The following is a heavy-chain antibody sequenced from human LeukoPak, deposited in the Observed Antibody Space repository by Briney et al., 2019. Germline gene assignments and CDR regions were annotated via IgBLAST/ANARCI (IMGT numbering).Heavy chain of an antibody. CDR1: GYTFTSYG. CDR3: AREDYDRGYTSY. CDR2: ISAYNGNT. Sequence: ATVKVSCKASGYTFTSYGISWVRQAPGQGLEWMGWISAYNGNTNYAQKLRGRVTMTTDTSTSTAYMELRSLRSDDTAVYYCAREDYDRGYTSYWGQGTLVTVSS. D-gene: IGHD5-18*01. J-gene: IGHJ4*02. V-gene: IGHV1-18*01.